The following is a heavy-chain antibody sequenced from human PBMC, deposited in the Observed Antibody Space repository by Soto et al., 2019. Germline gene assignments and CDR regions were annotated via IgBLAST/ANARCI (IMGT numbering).Heavy chain of an antibody. CDR3: ARDKTEIFGVAYGLDV. V-gene: IGHV3-74*01. J-gene: IGHJ6*02. CDR2: INSDGSST. D-gene: IGHD3-3*01. CDR1: GCPFSSYW. Sequence: PGGSLRLSCAASGCPFSSYWMHWVRQAPGKGLVWVSCINSDGSSTNYADSVKGRFTISRDNAKNTLYLQMNSLKAEDTAVYYCARDKTEIFGVAYGLDVWGQGTRVTVSS.